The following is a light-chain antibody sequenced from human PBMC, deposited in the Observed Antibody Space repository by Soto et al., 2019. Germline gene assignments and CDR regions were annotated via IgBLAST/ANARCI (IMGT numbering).Light chain of an antibody. V-gene: IGKV3D-15*01. CDR1: QSVSSN. CDR3: QQYNNWHPIT. J-gene: IGKJ5*01. Sequence: EIVLTHSPCTLSLSPGWRCTPSCRAGQSVSSNYLAWYQRKPGQGPRLLIYGATNRATGIPDRFSGSGSGTEFTLTISSLQSEDFAVYYCQQYNNWHPITFGHGTRLEIK. CDR2: GAT.